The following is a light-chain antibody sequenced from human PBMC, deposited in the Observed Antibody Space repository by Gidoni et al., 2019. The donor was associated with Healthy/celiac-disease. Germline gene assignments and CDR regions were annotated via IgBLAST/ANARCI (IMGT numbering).Light chain of an antibody. CDR2: DAS. CDR3: QQRSNWPPVYT. V-gene: IGKV3-11*01. CDR1: QSVSSY. J-gene: IGKJ2*01. Sequence: ELVLTQSPATLSLSPGERATLSCRASQSVSSYLAWYQQKPGQAPRLLIYDASKRATGLPARFSGSVSGTDFTLTISSLEPEDFAVYYCQQRSNWPPVYTFGQGTKLEIK.